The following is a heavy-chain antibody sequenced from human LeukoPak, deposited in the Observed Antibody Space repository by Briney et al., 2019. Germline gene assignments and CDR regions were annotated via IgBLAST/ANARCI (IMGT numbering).Heavy chain of an antibody. D-gene: IGHD5-18*01. J-gene: IGHJ3*02. CDR2: IRYDGSNK. CDR3: AKVRTAMAKGGAFDI. CDR1: GFTFSSYG. Sequence: GGSLRLSCAASGFTFSSYGMHWVRQAPGKGLEWVAFIRYDGSNKYYADSVKGRFTISRDNSKNTLYLQMNSLRAEDTAVYYCAKVRTAMAKGGAFDIWGQGTMVTVSS. V-gene: IGHV3-30*02.